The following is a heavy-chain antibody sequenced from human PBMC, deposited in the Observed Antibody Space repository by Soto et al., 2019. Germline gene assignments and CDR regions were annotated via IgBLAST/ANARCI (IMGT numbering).Heavy chain of an antibody. J-gene: IGHJ6*02. D-gene: IGHD4-17*01. CDR3: ARENDYGDYVPPDYYYGMDV. Sequence: EVQLVESGGGFVQPGGSLRLSCAASGCTFSSNSMNWVRQAPGKGLERVSYISSSSSTIYYADSVKGRFTISRDNAKNSLYLQMNSLRDEDTAVYYCARENDYGDYVPPDYYYGMDVWGQGTTVTVTS. V-gene: IGHV3-48*02. CDR1: GCTFSSNS. CDR2: ISSSSSTI.